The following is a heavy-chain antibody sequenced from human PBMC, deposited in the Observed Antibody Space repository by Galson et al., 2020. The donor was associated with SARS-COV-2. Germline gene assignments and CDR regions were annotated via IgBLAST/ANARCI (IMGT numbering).Heavy chain of an antibody. D-gene: IGHD2-21*02. V-gene: IGHV1-18*01. CDR1: GYTFTSYG. J-gene: IGHJ6*02. Sequence: ASVKVSCKASGYTFTSYGISWVRQAPGQGLEWMGWISAYNGNTNYAQKLQGRVTMTTDTSTSTAYMELRSLRSDDTAVYYCARVHTSYCGGDCYSYYYYYGMDVWGQGTTVTVSS. CDR3: ARVHTSYCGGDCYSYYYYYGMDV. CDR2: ISAYNGNT.